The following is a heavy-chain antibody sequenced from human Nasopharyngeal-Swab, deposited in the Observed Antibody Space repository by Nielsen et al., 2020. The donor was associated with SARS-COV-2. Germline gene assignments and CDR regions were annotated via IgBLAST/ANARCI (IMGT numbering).Heavy chain of an antibody. Sequence: SETLSLTCTVSGGSVSSNSYYWGWIRQPPGKGLEWIGTIYYSGITYYNPSLKSRVTMSVDTSKNQFSLKVNSVTAADTAVYYCAREEIVATYYFDFWGRGTPVTVSS. J-gene: IGHJ4*02. CDR3: AREEIVATYYFDF. CDR2: IYYSGIT. V-gene: IGHV4-39*07. D-gene: IGHD5-12*01. CDR1: GGSVSSNSYY.